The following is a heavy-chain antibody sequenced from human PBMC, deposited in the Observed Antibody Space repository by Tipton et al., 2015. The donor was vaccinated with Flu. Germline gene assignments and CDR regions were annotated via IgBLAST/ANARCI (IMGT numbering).Heavy chain of an antibody. V-gene: IGHV4-4*07. D-gene: IGHD3-3*01. CDR3: ASLERTIFGVAN. CDR2: VYASGSS. J-gene: IGHJ4*02. CDR1: DGSISSSY. Sequence: TLSLTCTVSDGSISSSYWSWIRQPAGKGLEWIGRVYASGSSNYHPSLKSRVTMSVDTSKNQFSLRLSSVTAADTAVYYCASLERTIFGVANWGRGTLVTVSS.